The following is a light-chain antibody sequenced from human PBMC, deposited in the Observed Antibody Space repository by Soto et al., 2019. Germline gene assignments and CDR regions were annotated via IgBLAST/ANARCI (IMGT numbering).Light chain of an antibody. CDR1: XSDVGYYDY. CDR3: SSYAGSNNFV. J-gene: IGLJ1*01. V-gene: IGLV2-8*01. CDR2: EVT. Sequence: QSVLTQPPSASGFPGQSVTISGTGTXSDVGYYDYVSWYQQHPGKAPKLVIYEVTKRPSGVPDRVSASKSGNTASLTVSGLRAEDEADYYCSSYAGSNNFVFGSGTKVTVL.